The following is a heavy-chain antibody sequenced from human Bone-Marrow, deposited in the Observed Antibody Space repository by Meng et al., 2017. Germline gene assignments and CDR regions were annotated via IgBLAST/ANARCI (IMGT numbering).Heavy chain of an antibody. CDR3: ARVVGTATGAVDY. D-gene: IGHD2-21*02. J-gene: IGHJ4*02. CDR2: ISFDGTNK. CDR1: GFTFSSYA. V-gene: IGHV3-30-3*01. Sequence: QVHLVESGGGVVQPGMSLRLSCAASGFTFSSYAMHWVRQAPGKGLEWVALISFDGTNKYYADSVKGRFTLSRDNSKNTLYLQMNSLRPEDTAVYYCARVVGTATGAVDYWGQGTLVTVSS.